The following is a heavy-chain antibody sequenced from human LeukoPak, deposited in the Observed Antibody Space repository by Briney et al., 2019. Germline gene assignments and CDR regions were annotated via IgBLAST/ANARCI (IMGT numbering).Heavy chain of an antibody. Sequence: SETLSLTCTVSGGSISSYYWGWVRQPPGKALEWIGNIFYSGSTYYSPSLKSRVTISLDTSRNQFSLKLNSVTAADTAVYYCAKSNGYGLIDIWGQGTMVTVSS. CDR3: AKSNGYGLIDI. V-gene: IGHV4-39*07. D-gene: IGHD3-10*01. CDR2: IFYSGST. J-gene: IGHJ3*02. CDR1: GGSISSYY.